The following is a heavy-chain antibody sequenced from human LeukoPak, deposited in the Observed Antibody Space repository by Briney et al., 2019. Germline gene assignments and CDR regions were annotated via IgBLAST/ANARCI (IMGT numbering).Heavy chain of an antibody. V-gene: IGHV3-7*01. J-gene: IGHJ5*02. Sequence: GGSLRLSCAASGFTFSSYWMSWVRQAPGKGLEWVASIKQDGSEKYCVDSVKGRFTISRDNANNSLYLQMSSLRADDTAVYYCARDIGLRKAAPPGWFDPWGQGALVTVSS. CDR2: IKQDGSEK. CDR3: ARDIGLRKAAPPGWFDP. D-gene: IGHD6-6*01. CDR1: GFTFSSYW.